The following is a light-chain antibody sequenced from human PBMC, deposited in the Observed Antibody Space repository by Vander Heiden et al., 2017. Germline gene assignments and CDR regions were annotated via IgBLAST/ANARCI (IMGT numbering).Light chain of an antibody. CDR1: QSVSSN. V-gene: IGKV3-15*01. CDR3: QRDYNWDLHT. CDR2: GAS. J-gene: IGKJ2*01. Sequence: EIVMTQSAATLSVSPGERATLSCRASQSVSSNLAWYQQKPGQAPRLLIYGASTRAIGIPARFSGSGYGKEFTLTSGIRQLEDFTLYCCQRDYNWDLHTFGQGTKLEIK.